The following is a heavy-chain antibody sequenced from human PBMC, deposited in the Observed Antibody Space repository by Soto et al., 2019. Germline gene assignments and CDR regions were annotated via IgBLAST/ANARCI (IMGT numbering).Heavy chain of an antibody. CDR2: IWYDASNK. CDR3: ARGRVDGGELDL. D-gene: IGHD3-16*01. V-gene: IGHV3-33*01. Sequence: VQLVESGGGVVQPGRSLRLSCAASGFTFRTYGMYWVRQAPGKGLEWVAVIWYDASNKYYADSGEGRFTISRDNSENTVYLQMNSLRAEDTAVYYCARGRVDGGELDLWGQGTLVTVSS. J-gene: IGHJ4*02. CDR1: GFTFRTYG.